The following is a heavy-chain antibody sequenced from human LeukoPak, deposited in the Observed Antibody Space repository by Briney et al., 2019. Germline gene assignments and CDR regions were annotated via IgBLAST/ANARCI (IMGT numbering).Heavy chain of an antibody. D-gene: IGHD6-19*01. J-gene: IGHJ4*02. CDR3: ATDPAEPYSSGWKRFDY. CDR2: FDPEDGET. CDR1: GYTLTELS. V-gene: IGHV1-24*01. Sequence: ASVTVSFKVSGYTLTELSMHWVRQAPGKGHEWKGGFDPEDGETIYAQKFQGRVTMTEDTSTDTAYMELSSLRSEDTAVYYCATDPAEPYSSGWKRFDYWGQGTLVTVSS.